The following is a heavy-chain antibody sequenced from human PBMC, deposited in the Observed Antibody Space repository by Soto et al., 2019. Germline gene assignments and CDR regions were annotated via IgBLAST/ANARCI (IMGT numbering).Heavy chain of an antibody. V-gene: IGHV3-30*18. CDR2: ISYDGSNK. J-gene: IGHJ6*02. Sequence: PGGSLRLSCAASGFTFSSYGMHWVRQAPGKGLEWVAVISYDGSNKYYADSVKGRFTISRDNSKNTLYLQMNSLRAEDTAVYYCAKSMLTPQIYYYYGMDVWGQGTTVTVSS. D-gene: IGHD2-8*01. CDR1: GFTFSSYG. CDR3: AKSMLTPQIYYYYGMDV.